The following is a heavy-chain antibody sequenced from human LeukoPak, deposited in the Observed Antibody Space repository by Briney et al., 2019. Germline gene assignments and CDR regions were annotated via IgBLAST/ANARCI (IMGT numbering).Heavy chain of an antibody. CDR3: ARVYSYGSYYFDY. J-gene: IGHJ4*02. Sequence: SETLSLTCTVSGGSISSGGYYWSWIRQHPGKGLEWIGYIYYSGSTYYNPSLKSRVTISVDTSKNQFSLKLSSVTAADTAVYYCARVYSYGSYYFDYWGQGTLVTVSS. CDR2: IYYSGST. CDR1: GGSISSGGYY. D-gene: IGHD5-18*01. V-gene: IGHV4-31*03.